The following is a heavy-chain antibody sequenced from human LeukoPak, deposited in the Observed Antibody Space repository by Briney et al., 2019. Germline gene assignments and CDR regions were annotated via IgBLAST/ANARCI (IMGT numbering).Heavy chain of an antibody. J-gene: IGHJ6*03. V-gene: IGHV3-23*01. D-gene: IGHD4-11*01. CDR3: AKGSYDYLPYYYYMDV. CDR1: GFTFDDYA. Sequence: PGGSLRLSCAASGFTFDDYAMSWVRQAPGKGLEWVSAISGSGGSTYYADSVKGRFTISRDNSKNTLYLQMNSLRAEDTTVYYCAKGSYDYLPYYYYMDVWGKGTTVTVSS. CDR2: ISGSGGST.